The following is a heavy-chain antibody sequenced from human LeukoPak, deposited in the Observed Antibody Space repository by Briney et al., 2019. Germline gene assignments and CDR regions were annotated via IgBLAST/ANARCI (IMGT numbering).Heavy chain of an antibody. V-gene: IGHV3-30*18. Sequence: GGSLRLSCAASGLTFSSYGMHWVRQAPGKGLEWVAVISYDGSNKYYADSVKGRFTISRDNSKNTLYLQMNSLRAEDTAVYYCAKEVGPDLCYYDSSGYSPFDYWGQGTLVTVSS. CDR3: AKEVGPDLCYYDSSGYSPFDY. CDR1: GLTFSSYG. D-gene: IGHD3-22*01. J-gene: IGHJ4*02. CDR2: ISYDGSNK.